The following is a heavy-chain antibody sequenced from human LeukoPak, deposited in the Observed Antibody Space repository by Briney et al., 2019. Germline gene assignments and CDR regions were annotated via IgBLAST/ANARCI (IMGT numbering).Heavy chain of an antibody. V-gene: IGHV4-31*03. Sequence: SHTLSLTCTVSGGAISSGGYYWSWIRQHPGKGLEWIGYIYYSGSTYYNPSLKSRVTISVDTSKNQFSLKLSSVTAADTAVYYCARADDTSYGMDVWGQGTTVTVSS. J-gene: IGHJ6*02. D-gene: IGHD3-9*01. CDR1: GGAISSGGYY. CDR2: IYYSGST. CDR3: ARADDTSYGMDV.